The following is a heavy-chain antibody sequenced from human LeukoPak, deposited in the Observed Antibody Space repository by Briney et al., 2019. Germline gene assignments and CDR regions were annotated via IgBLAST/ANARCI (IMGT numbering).Heavy chain of an antibody. CDR3: ARHVYQQLVDY. V-gene: IGHV4-59*08. CDR1: AGSISSYY. CDR2: IYYSGST. J-gene: IGHJ4*02. D-gene: IGHD6-13*01. Sequence: PSETLSLTCTVSAGSISSYYWSWIRQPPGKGREWIGYIYYSGSTNYNPSLKSRVTISVDTSKNQFSLKLSSVTAADTAVYYCARHVYQQLVDYWGQGTLVTVSS.